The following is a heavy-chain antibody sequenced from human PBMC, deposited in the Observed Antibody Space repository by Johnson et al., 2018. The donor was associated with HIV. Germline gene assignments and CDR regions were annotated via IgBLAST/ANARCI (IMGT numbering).Heavy chain of an antibody. Sequence: QVQLVESGGGVVQPGRSLRLSCAASGFTFSSYGMHWVRQAPGKGLEWVAVISYDGSNKYYADSVKGRFTVSRDNSKNTLHLQMNSLRAADTAVYYCARPGIVILPAGAFDIWGPGTMVTVAS. CDR1: GFTFSSYG. CDR3: ARPGIVILPAGAFDI. V-gene: IGHV3-30*19. J-gene: IGHJ3*02. D-gene: IGHD2-2*01. CDR2: ISYDGSNK.